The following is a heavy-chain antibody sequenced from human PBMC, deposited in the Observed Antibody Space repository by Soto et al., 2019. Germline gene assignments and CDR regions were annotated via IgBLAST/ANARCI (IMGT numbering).Heavy chain of an antibody. CDR2: ISYDGSNK. Sequence: QVQLVESGGGVVQPGRSLRLSCAASGFTFSSYAMQWVRQAPGKGLEWVAVISYDGSNKYYADSVKGRFTISRDNSKNTLYLQMNSLRAEDTAVYYCAREDYGDYDNWFDPWGQGTLVTVSS. D-gene: IGHD4-17*01. J-gene: IGHJ5*02. CDR1: GFTFSSYA. V-gene: IGHV3-30-3*01. CDR3: AREDYGDYDNWFDP.